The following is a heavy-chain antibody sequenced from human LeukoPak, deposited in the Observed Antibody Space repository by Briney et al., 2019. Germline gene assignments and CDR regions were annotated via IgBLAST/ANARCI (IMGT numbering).Heavy chain of an antibody. CDR3: ATTPRHDFWSGILGGYLNY. CDR1: GYTLTELS. V-gene: IGHV1-24*01. CDR2: FDPEDGGT. D-gene: IGHD3-3*01. Sequence: ASVKVSCKVSGYTLTELSMHWVRQAPGKGLEWMGGFDPEDGGTIYAQKFQGRVTMTEDTSTDTAYMELSSLRSEDTAVYYCATTPRHDFWSGILGGYLNYWGQGTLVTVSS. J-gene: IGHJ4*02.